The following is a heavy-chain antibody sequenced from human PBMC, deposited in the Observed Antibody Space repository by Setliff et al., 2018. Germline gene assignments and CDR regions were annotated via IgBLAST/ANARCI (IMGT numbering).Heavy chain of an antibody. CDR3: ARGQRYCSGGSCYYYMDV. V-gene: IGHV4-4*07. Sequence: SETLSLTCTVSGGSISSYYWSWIRQPAGKGLEWIGRIYTSGSSNYNPSLKSRVTMSVDTSKNQFSLKLSSVTAADTAVYYCARGQRYCSGGSCYYYMDVWGKGTTVTVSS. D-gene: IGHD2-15*01. CDR1: GGSISSYY. CDR2: IYTSGSS. J-gene: IGHJ6*03.